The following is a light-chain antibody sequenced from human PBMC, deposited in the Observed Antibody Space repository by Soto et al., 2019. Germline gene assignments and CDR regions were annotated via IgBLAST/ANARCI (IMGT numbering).Light chain of an antibody. V-gene: IGKV1-5*03. Sequence: DIQMTQSPSTLSASVGDRVTITCRASQSISSWLAWYQQRPGKAPKLLIFKASSLESGVPSRFSGSGSGTEFTLTISSLQPEDFATYYCQQYSNLWTFGQGTKVEIK. CDR1: QSISSW. CDR3: QQYSNLWT. CDR2: KAS. J-gene: IGKJ1*01.